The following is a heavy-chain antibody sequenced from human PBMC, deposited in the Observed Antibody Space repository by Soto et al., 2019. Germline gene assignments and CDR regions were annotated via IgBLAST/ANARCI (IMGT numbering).Heavy chain of an antibody. CDR1: GFTFSSYS. J-gene: IGHJ3*02. Sequence: PGGSLRLSCAASGFTFSSYSMNWVRQAPGKGLEWVSSISSSSTYIYYADSVKGRFTISRDNAKNSLYLQMNSLRAEDTAVYYSARDLPRLIDAFDIWGQGTMVTVSS. V-gene: IGHV3-21*01. CDR2: ISSSSTYI. CDR3: ARDLPRLIDAFDI.